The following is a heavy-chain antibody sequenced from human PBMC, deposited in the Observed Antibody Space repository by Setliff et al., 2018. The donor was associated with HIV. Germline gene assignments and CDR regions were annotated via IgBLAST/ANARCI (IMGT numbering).Heavy chain of an antibody. J-gene: IGHJ4*02. V-gene: IGHV3-21*01. CDR1: GFTFSNFA. D-gene: IGHD3-22*01. CDR2: ISSSSSYI. CDR3: ARDPPWNYDSSGYPYYFDY. Sequence: GGSLRLSCAASGFTFSNFAMAWVRQAPGKGLEWVSSISSSSSYIYYADSVKGRFTISRDNAKNSLYLQMNSLRAEDTAVYYCARDPPWNYDSSGYPYYFDYWGQGTLVTVSS.